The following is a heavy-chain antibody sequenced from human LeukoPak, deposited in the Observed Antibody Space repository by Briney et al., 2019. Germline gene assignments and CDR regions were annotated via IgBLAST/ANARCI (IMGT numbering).Heavy chain of an antibody. D-gene: IGHD3-22*01. Sequence: GGSLRLSCAASGFTFSSYGMSWVRQAPGKGLEWVSAISGGVGSTYYADSVKGRFTISRDNSKNALYLQMNSLRAEDTAVYYCAMDDSSGYYSSYFDYWGQGTLVTVSS. CDR1: GFTFSSYG. CDR2: ISGGVGST. CDR3: AMDDSSGYYSSYFDY. V-gene: IGHV3-23*01. J-gene: IGHJ4*02.